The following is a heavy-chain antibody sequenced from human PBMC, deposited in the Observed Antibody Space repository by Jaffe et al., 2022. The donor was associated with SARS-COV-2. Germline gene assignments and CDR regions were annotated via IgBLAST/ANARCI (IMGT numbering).Heavy chain of an antibody. CDR1: GLSFTNSI. CDR3: MREGYSSGRAGAFNA. D-gene: IGHD6-25*01. CDR2: ISHDESNK. J-gene: IGHJ3*01. V-gene: IGHV3-30*04. Sequence: QVQLVESGGGVVHPGRSLRVSCAASGLSFTNSIMHWVRRTPGKGLEWVALISHDESNKAYADSVKGRFTISRDTSKNVLYLQMDSLRAEDTGVYYCMREGYSSGRAGAFNAWGQGTVVTVSS.